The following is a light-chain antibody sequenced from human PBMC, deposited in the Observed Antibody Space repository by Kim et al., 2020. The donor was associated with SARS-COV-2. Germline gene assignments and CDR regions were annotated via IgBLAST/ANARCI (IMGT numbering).Light chain of an antibody. V-gene: IGLV3-21*04. CDR2: YGS. CDR1: NIGSKG. CDR3: QVWDSTTEHYV. J-gene: IGLJ1*01. Sequence: SSVLTQPPSVSVAPGKTARITCGGDNIGSKGVHWYQQKPGQAPVLVISYGSDRPSGIPERFSGSNSGNTAALTISRVEAGDEADYYCQVWDSTTEHYVFGTGTKVTVL.